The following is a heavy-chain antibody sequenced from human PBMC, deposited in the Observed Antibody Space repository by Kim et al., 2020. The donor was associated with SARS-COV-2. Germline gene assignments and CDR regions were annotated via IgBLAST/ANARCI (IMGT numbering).Heavy chain of an antibody. CDR3: ARAGARPSSLLYYGMDV. D-gene: IGHD6-6*01. Sequence: RNSRVTISVDRSKNQFSLKLSSVTAADTAVYYCARAGARPSSLLYYGMDVWCQGTTVTVSS. V-gene: IGHV4-30-2*01. J-gene: IGHJ6*02.